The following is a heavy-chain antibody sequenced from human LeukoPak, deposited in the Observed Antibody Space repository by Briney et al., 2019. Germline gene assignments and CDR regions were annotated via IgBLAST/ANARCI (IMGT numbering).Heavy chain of an antibody. CDR2: IIPIFGTA. Sequence: SVKVSFKASGGTFISYAISWVGQAPGQGVEWMGGIIPIFGTANYAQKFQGRVTITADKSTSTAYMELSSLRSEDTAVYYCARAELRGYCSSTSCLDKFDPWGQGTLVTVSS. CDR3: ARAELRGYCSSTSCLDKFDP. CDR1: GGTFISYA. J-gene: IGHJ5*02. D-gene: IGHD2-2*01. V-gene: IGHV1-69*06.